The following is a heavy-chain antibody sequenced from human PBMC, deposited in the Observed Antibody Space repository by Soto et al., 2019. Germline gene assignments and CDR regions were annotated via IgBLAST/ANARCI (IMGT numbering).Heavy chain of an antibody. D-gene: IGHD3-3*01. J-gene: IGHJ4*02. CDR1: GGSVSSDIYY. Sequence: ETLSLTCTVSGGSVSSDIYYWSWIRQPPGKGLEWIGHIYYSGSTNYNPSLKSRVTISVDASKNQFSLKLSSVTAADTAVYYCARNKIDFWSGYYFPYFDYWGQGTLVTVSS. CDR3: ARNKIDFWSGYYFPYFDY. CDR2: IYYSGST. V-gene: IGHV4-61*01.